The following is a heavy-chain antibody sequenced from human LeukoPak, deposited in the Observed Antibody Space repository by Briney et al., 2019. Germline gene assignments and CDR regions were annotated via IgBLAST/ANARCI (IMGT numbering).Heavy chain of an antibody. CDR1: GFIFSNYG. CDR2: IWYDGSYK. J-gene: IGHJ4*02. Sequence: GGSLRLSCAASGFIFSNYGMHWVRQAPGKGLDWVAVIWYDGSYKYYADPVKGRFTISRDNSKNTLYLQMNSLRAEDTAIYYCAKVVQYTASTGTGLDYWGQGTLVTVSS. CDR3: AKVVQYTASTGTGLDY. V-gene: IGHV3-33*06. D-gene: IGHD6-13*01.